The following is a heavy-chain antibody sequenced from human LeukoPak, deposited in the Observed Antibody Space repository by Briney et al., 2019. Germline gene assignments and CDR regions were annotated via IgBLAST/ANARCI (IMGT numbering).Heavy chain of an antibody. CDR3: ARGVVIVVEGWFVP. D-gene: IGHD3-22*01. J-gene: IGHJ5*02. CDR1: GGSISSGGYY. Sequence: SQTLSLTCTVSGGSISSGGYYWSWIRQHPGKGLEWLGYIYYSGSTYYNPSLKSRATISVATSKHQFALKLSSVTAADTAVYYCARGVVIVVEGWFVPWGQGTLVTVSS. V-gene: IGHV4-31*03. CDR2: IYYSGST.